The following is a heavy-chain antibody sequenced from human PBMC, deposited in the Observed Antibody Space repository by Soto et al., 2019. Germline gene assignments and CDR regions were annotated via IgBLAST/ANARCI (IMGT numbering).Heavy chain of an antibody. J-gene: IGHJ6*01. Sequence: QVQLVQSGAEVKKPGSSVKVSCKASGGTFSSYSISWVRQAPGQGLEWMGGSIPIFRTANYAQKFQGRVTITADESTSTVYMELSSLRSEDTAVYYCARRGQHRKASYYYEMDVWGQGTTVTVSS. CDR1: GGTFSSYS. CDR3: ARRGQHRKASYYYEMDV. D-gene: IGHD6-13*01. CDR2: SIPIFRTA. V-gene: IGHV1-69*01.